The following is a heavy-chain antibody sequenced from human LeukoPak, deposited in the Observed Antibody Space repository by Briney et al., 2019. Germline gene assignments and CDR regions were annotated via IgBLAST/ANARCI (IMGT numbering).Heavy chain of an antibody. V-gene: IGHV3-23*01. CDR3: VKEHVDRAFTRSFEI. D-gene: IGHD3-10*01. CDR2: ISGSGGST. Sequence: GGSLRLSCAASGFTFSSCAMSWVRQAPGKGLDWVSAISGSGGSTYYADSVKGRFTISRDNSKNTVYLQMNSTRAEDTARYYCVKEHVDRAFTRSFEIWGQGTVVTVSS. J-gene: IGHJ3*02. CDR1: GFTFSSCA.